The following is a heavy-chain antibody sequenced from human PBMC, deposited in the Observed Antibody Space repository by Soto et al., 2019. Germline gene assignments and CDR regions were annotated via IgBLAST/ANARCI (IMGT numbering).Heavy chain of an antibody. CDR3: ARDHGSRGSPSFDY. V-gene: IGHV1-18*01. CDR2: IITYTGNT. J-gene: IGHJ4*02. CDR1: GYTFTSYG. Sequence: QVQLVQSGAEAKKPGASVKVSCKASGYTFTSYGISWVRQAPGQGLEWMGWIITYTGNTNYAQKLQGRVTMTTDTSTSTAYMELRSLRSDDTAVYYCARDHGSRGSPSFDYWGQGTLVTVSS. D-gene: IGHD3-10*01.